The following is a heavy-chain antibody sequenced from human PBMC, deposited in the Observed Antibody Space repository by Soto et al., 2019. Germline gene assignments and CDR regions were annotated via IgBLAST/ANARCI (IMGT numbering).Heavy chain of an antibody. CDR3: ARGLTLGKISRRQNIVVVPAARYYYYMDV. D-gene: IGHD2-2*01. CDR1: AGSFSVYY. V-gene: IGHV4-34*01. J-gene: IGHJ6*03. CDR2: ILHSGST. Sequence: PSETLSPTCAVYAGSFSVYYWNWIRQPPGKALVWIWDILHSGSTNYNPSLKSRVTISVDTSKNQFSLKLSSVTAADTAVYYCARGLTLGKISRRQNIVVVPAARYYYYMDVWVKGTTVS.